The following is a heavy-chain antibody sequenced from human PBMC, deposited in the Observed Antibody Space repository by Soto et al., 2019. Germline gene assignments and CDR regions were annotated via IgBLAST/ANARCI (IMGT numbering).Heavy chain of an antibody. V-gene: IGHV1-18*01. J-gene: IGHJ2*01. CDR3: ARWSRLQYWYCYL. D-gene: IGHD5-12*01. CDR2: INSYNGNT. Sequence: QVQLVQSGAEVKKPGASVKVSCTASGYTFSNYGISWLRQAPGQGLEWMSWINSYNGNTDYAQKFQGRVIMTTDTSTSTAYMEVRSRRSDDPAVYYCARWSRLQYWYCYLWGRGTTVTVHS. CDR1: GYTFSNYG.